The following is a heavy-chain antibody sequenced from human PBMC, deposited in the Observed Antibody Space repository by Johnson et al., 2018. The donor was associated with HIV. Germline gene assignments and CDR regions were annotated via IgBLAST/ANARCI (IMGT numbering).Heavy chain of an antibody. Sequence: VQLVESGGGVVQPGGSLRLSCAASRFTFSSYWMHWVRQAPGKGLEWVSGINWNGGSKGYADSVKARFTISRDNSKNSLHLRMDSLRTEDTAVYYCARVAALYDAFDIWGQGTMVTVSS. D-gene: IGHD2-15*01. V-gene: IGHV3-20*04. CDR1: RFTFSSYW. CDR2: INWNGGSK. CDR3: ARVAALYDAFDI. J-gene: IGHJ3*02.